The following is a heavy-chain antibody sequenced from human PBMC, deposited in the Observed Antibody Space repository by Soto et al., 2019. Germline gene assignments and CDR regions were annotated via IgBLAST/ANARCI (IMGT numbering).Heavy chain of an antibody. D-gene: IGHD3-10*01. CDR3: ASVGGRAVRGETTGLDY. CDR1: GGTFSSYT. J-gene: IGHJ4*02. V-gene: IGHV1-69*02. CDR2: IIPILGIA. Sequence: QVQLVQSGAEAKKPGSSVKVSCKASGGTFSSYTISWVRQAPGQGLEWMGRIIPILGIANYAQKFQGRVTTTADTSPSTGYVELSSVSSADTAVYYCASVGGRAVRGETTGLDYGGQGTLVTVCS.